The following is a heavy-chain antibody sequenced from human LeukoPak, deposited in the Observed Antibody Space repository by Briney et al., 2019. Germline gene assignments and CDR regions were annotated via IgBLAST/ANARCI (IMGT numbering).Heavy chain of an antibody. CDR2: IIHSGGT. Sequence: SETLSLTCAVYGGSFSGYYWSWIRQPPGKGLEWIGEIIHSGGTNYNPSLKSRLTISVDTSKNQFSLKLTSVTAADTAVHYCARLPDYYSRLGAPGWGQGTLVTVPS. V-gene: IGHV4-34*12. CDR1: GGSFSGYY. CDR3: ARLPDYYSRLGAPG. D-gene: IGHD3-10*01. J-gene: IGHJ4*02.